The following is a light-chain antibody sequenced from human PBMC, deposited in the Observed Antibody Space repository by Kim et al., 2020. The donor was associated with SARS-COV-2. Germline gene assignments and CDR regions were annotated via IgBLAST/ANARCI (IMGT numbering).Light chain of an antibody. V-gene: IGLV3-21*04. CDR3: QVWDSVNDHPYV. CDR2: YET. J-gene: IGLJ1*01. Sequence: PGTQARIPCGGDIIGTKKVQWYQQQPGQAPVLVIYYETDRPSGIPERFSGSSSGNTATLTISRVDAGDEADYYCQVWDSVNDHPYVFGTGTKVTVL. CDR1: IIGTKK.